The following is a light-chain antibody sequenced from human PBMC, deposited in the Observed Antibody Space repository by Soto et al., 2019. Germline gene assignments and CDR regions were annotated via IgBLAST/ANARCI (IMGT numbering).Light chain of an antibody. CDR1: QSISGW. V-gene: IGKV1-5*03. CDR3: QQSYSTLSIT. Sequence: DIQMTQSPSTLSASVGDRVTITCRASQSISGWLAWYQQKPGKVPKLLIYQASTLEDGVPSRFSGSGSGTEFTLTISSLQPDDFATYYCQQSYSTLSITFGQGTRLEIK. J-gene: IGKJ5*01. CDR2: QAS.